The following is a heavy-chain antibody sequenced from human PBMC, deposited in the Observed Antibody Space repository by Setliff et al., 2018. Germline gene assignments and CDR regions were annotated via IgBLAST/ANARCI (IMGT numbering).Heavy chain of an antibody. CDR2: IFARGSM. CDR3: ARHRSVTSISPHFDL. Sequence: SETLSLTCTVSGGSISSGNYYWIWIRQPAGKALEWLGHIFARGSMNYNPSLRSRITISQDRSENQFSLRLNSVTAADTALYYCARHRSVTSISPHFDLWGRGARVTVS. V-gene: IGHV4-61*09. D-gene: IGHD2-21*02. CDR1: GGSISSGNYY. J-gene: IGHJ4*02.